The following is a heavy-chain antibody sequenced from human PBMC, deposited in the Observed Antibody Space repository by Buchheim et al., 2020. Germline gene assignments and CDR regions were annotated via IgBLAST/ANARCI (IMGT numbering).Heavy chain of an antibody. CDR3: ARTFGRSPLLYGGNSAAVDY. CDR2: IYYSGST. J-gene: IGHJ4*02. D-gene: IGHD4-23*01. Sequence: QVQLQESGPGLVKPSQTLSLTCTVSGGSISSGGYYWSWIRQHPGKGLEWIGYIYYSGSTYYNPSLKSRVPISVDPSKNQFSLKLSSVTAADTAVYYCARTFGRSPLLYGGNSAAVDYWGQGTL. V-gene: IGHV4-31*03. CDR1: GGSISSGGYY.